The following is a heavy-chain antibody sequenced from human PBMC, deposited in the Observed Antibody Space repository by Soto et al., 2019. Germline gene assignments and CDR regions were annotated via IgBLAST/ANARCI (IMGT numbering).Heavy chain of an antibody. CDR1: GFTFSSYW. CDR3: ARVRSSGYHAFDI. J-gene: IGHJ3*02. Sequence: LSLSCAASGFTFSSYWMSWVRQAPGKGLEWVANIKQDGSEKYYVDSVKGRFTISRDNAKNSLYLQMNSLRAEDTAVYYCARVRSSGYHAFDIWGQGTMVTVSS. CDR2: IKQDGSEK. V-gene: IGHV3-7*03. D-gene: IGHD6-19*01.